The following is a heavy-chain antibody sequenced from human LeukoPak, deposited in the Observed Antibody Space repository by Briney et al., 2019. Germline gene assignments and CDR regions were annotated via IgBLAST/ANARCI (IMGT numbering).Heavy chain of an antibody. Sequence: GGSLRLSCAASGFTFSSYSMNWVRQAPGKGLEWVSSISSSSSYIYYGDSVKGRFTISRDNAKHSLYLQMNSLRAEDTAVYYCARWRPSSGWYIDYWGQGTLVTVSS. CDR2: ISSSSSYI. CDR1: GFTFSSYS. D-gene: IGHD6-19*01. J-gene: IGHJ4*02. CDR3: ARWRPSSGWYIDY. V-gene: IGHV3-21*04.